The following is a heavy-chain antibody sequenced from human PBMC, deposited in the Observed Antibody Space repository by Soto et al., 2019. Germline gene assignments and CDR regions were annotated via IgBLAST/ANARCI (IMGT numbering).Heavy chain of an antibody. CDR2: ISYSGSA. D-gene: IGHD2-15*01. CDR3: ARADPDASVGY. Sequence: SETLSLTCTVSGGSMSSYYWTWLRQSPGRGLEWIGYISYSGSAYYNPSLKSRVTISADTSKNQFSLRMNSMIAADTAVYYCARADPDASVGYWGQGTLVTVSS. J-gene: IGHJ4*02. V-gene: IGHV4-59*01. CDR1: GGSMSSYY.